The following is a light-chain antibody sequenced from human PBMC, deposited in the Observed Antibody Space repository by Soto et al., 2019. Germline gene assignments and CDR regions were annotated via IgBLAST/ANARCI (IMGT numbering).Light chain of an antibody. CDR2: AAS. CDR1: QGISSY. J-gene: IGKJ1*01. Sequence: AIRMTQSPSSLSASTGDRVTITFRASQGISSYLAWYQQNPGKAPKLLIYAASTLQRGVPSRFRGSGSGTDFTLTISCLQSEDFATYYCQQYYSYPRTFGQGTKVEIK. V-gene: IGKV1-8*01. CDR3: QQYYSYPRT.